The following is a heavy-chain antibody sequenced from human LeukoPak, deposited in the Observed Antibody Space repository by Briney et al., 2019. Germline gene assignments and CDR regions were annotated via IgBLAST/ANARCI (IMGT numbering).Heavy chain of an antibody. J-gene: IGHJ6*03. CDR2: INPSGGST. CDR3: ARALPHVRSGYYYYYMDV. Sequence: ASVKVSCKASGYIFTSYYIHWVRQAPGQGLEWMGIINPSGGSTGYAQKFQGRVTMTRDTSTSTVYMELNSLRSDDTAVYHCARALPHVRSGYYYYYMDVWGKGTTVTISS. CDR1: GYIFTSYY. D-gene: IGHD6-25*01. V-gene: IGHV1-46*01.